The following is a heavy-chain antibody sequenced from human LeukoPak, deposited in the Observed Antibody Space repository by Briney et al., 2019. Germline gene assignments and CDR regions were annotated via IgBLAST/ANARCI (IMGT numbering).Heavy chain of an antibody. D-gene: IGHD2-2*02. CDR2: IYTSGST. Sequence: PSGTLSLTCTVSGGSISSYYWSWIRQPPGKGLEWIGYIYTSGSTNYNPSLKSRVTISVDTSKNQFSLKLSSVTAADTAVYYCARRVVPAAIRGWFDPWGQGTLVTVSS. J-gene: IGHJ5*02. CDR3: ARRVVPAAIRGWFDP. CDR1: GGSISSYY. V-gene: IGHV4-4*09.